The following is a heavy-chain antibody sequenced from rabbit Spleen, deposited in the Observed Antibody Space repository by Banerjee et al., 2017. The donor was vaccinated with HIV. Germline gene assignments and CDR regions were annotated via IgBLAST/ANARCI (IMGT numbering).Heavy chain of an antibody. CDR2: IDAGSSGFT. CDR1: GFTFSSGY. J-gene: IGHJ4*01. V-gene: IGHV1S40*01. Sequence: QSLEESGGDLVKPGASLTLTCRASGFTFSSGYMSWVRQAPGKGLEWIASIDAGSSGFTYFATWAKGRFAISKTSSTTVTLQMTSLTAADTAAYFCARDLTGIIGWNFYLWGPGTLVTVS. CDR3: ARDLTGIIGWNFYL. D-gene: IGHD1-1*01.